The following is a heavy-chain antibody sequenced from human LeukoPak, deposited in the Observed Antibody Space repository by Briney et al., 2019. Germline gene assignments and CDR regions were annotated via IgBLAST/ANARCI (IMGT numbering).Heavy chain of an antibody. CDR1: GFTFEDYT. Sequence: GGSLTLSCAASGFTFEDYTMHWVRQAPGKTLEWVSLISWDGTTYYRDSVKGRFTISRDNSKDSLYMQMDALRSEDTAFYFCVQDLPSESSGSFFDSWGHGALLTVS. CDR2: ISWDGTT. V-gene: IGHV3-43*01. D-gene: IGHD3-22*01. CDR3: VQDLPSESSGSFFDS. J-gene: IGHJ4*01.